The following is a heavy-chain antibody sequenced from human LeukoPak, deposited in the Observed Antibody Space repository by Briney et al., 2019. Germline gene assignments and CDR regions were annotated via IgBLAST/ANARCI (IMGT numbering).Heavy chain of an antibody. CDR3: AKVWAVPAAIFIRPEQPEFDY. Sequence: PSETLSLTCVVSGGSISSYNWWSWVRQPPGKGLEWVSAISGSGGSTYYADSVKGRFTISRDNSKNTLYLQMNSLRAEDTAVYYCAKVWAVPAAIFIRPEQPEFDYWGQGTLVTVSS. J-gene: IGHJ4*02. V-gene: IGHV3-23*01. CDR2: ISGSGGST. CDR1: GGSISSYN. D-gene: IGHD2-2*01.